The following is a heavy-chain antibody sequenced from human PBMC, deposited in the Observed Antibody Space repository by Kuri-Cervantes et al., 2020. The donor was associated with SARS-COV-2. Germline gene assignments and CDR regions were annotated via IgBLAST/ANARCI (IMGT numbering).Heavy chain of an antibody. CDR1: GYTFTSYY. V-gene: IGHV1-46*01. Sequence: ASVNVSCKSSGYTFTSYYMHWVRQAPGQGLEWMGIINPSGGSTSYAQKFQGRVNMTRDTSTSTVYMELSSLRSEDTAVYYCAREGRNIDYYYGMDVWGQGTTVTVSS. CDR3: AREGRNIDYYYGMDV. J-gene: IGHJ6*02. D-gene: IGHD1-14*01. CDR2: INPSGGST.